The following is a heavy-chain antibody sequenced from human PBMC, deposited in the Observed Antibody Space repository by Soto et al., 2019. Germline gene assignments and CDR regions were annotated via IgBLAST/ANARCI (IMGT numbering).Heavy chain of an antibody. D-gene: IGHD3-22*01. V-gene: IGHV1-3*01. CDR2: INAGNGNT. J-gene: IGHJ5*02. CDR1: GYTFTSYA. CDR3: ARSSGYYFFDP. Sequence: ASVKVSCKASGYTFTSYAMHWVRQAPGQRLEWMGWINAGNGNTKYSQKFQGRVTITRDTSASTAYMELTSLRSEDTAVYYCARSSGYYFFDPWGQGTLVTVSS.